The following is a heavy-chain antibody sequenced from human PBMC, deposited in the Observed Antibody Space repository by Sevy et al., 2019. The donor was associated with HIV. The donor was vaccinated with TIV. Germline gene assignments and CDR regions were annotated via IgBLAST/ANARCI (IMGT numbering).Heavy chain of an antibody. V-gene: IGHV3-21*01. CDR3: ARDPLSTLFDASDI. D-gene: IGHD2-15*01. CDR2: ISGLSNYI. Sequence: GGSLRLPCAASGFTFSSYSMNWVRQAPGKGLEWVSFISGLSNYIYYADSVKGRFTISRDNAKNSVYLQMNSLRAEDTALYYCARDPLSTLFDASDIWGQGTMVTVSS. CDR1: GFTFSSYS. J-gene: IGHJ3*02.